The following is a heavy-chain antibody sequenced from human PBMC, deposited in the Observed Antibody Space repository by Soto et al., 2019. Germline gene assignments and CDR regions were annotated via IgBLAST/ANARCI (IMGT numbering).Heavy chain of an antibody. CDR1: GYTFTSYG. V-gene: IGHV1-18*01. Sequence: ASVKVSCKASGYTFTSYGISWVRQAPGQGLEWMGWISAYNGNTNYAQKLQGRVTMTKDTSTSTAYMELRSLRSDDTAVYYCALGYCSSPSCSPFYYWRQGTLVTVSS. CDR3: ALGYCSSPSCSPFYY. CDR2: ISAYNGNT. J-gene: IGHJ4*02. D-gene: IGHD2-2*01.